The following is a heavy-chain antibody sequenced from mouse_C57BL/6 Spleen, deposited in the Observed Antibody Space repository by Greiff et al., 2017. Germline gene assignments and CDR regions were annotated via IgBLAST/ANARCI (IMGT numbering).Heavy chain of an antibody. CDR1: GYTFTDYE. CDR2: IDPETGGT. CDR3: TREGYDYDWFAY. D-gene: IGHD2-4*01. V-gene: IGHV1-15*01. J-gene: IGHJ3*01. Sequence: VKLQESGAELVRPGASVTLSCKASGYTFTDYEMHWVKQTPVHGLEWIGAIDPETGGTAYNQKFKGKAILTADKSSSTAYMELRSLTSEDSAVYYCTREGYDYDWFAYWGQGTLVTVSA.